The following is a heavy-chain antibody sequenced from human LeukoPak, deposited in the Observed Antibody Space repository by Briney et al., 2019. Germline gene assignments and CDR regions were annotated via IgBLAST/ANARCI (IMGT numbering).Heavy chain of an antibody. CDR1: GFTFSSYG. V-gene: IGHV3-30*18. Sequence: GRSLRLSCAASGFTFSSYGMRWVRQAPGKGLEWVAVTSYDGSNKYYADSVKGRFTISRDNSKNTLYLQMNSLRAEDTAVYYCAKGRGNYDYVWGIDNWFDPWGQGTLVTVSS. J-gene: IGHJ5*02. CDR2: TSYDGSNK. D-gene: IGHD3-16*01. CDR3: AKGRGNYDYVWGIDNWFDP.